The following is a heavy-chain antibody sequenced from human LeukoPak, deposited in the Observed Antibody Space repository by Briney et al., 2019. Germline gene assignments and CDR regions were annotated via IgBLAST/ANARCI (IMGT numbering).Heavy chain of an antibody. CDR1: GGSISSYY. CDR2: IYYSGST. Sequence: PSETLSLTCTVSGGSISSYYWSWIRQPPGKGLEWIGYIYYSGSTNYNPSLKSRVTISVDTSKNQFSLKLSSVTAADTAVYYCARVDIWHDFWSGPGRRYFDYWGQGTLVTVSS. D-gene: IGHD3-3*01. CDR3: ARVDIWHDFWSGPGRRYFDY. V-gene: IGHV4-59*01. J-gene: IGHJ4*02.